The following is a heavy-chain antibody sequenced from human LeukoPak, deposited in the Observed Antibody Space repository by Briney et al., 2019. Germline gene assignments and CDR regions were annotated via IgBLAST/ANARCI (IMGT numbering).Heavy chain of an antibody. CDR2: TRNKANSYTT. D-gene: IGHD3-22*01. CDR1: GFSFSSYG. Sequence: GRSLRLSCAASGFSFSSYGIHWVRQAPGKGLEWVGRTRNKANSYTTEYAASVKGRFTISRDDSKNSLYLQMNSLKTEDTAVYYCARDLYDSSGYYYFDYWGQGTLVTVSS. V-gene: IGHV3-72*01. J-gene: IGHJ4*02. CDR3: ARDLYDSSGYYYFDY.